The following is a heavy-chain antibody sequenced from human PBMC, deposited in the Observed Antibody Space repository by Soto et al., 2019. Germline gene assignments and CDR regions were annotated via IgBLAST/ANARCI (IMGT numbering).Heavy chain of an antibody. D-gene: IGHD2-2*02. CDR2: IFYSGKI. CDR1: VGSISSYY. J-gene: IGHJ5*02. Sequence: SETLSLTCTVSVGSISSYYWSWIRQPPGKGLEWIGYIFYSGKINYNPSLKSRVTMSVDMSKNQISLKLTSVSAADTAVYYCARGYCSSTICYIWDNWFDPWGQGTLVTVSS. V-gene: IGHV4-59*01. CDR3: ARGYCSSTICYIWDNWFDP.